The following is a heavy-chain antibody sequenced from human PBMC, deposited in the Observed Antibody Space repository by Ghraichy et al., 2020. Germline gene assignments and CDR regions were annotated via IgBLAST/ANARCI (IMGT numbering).Heavy chain of an antibody. Sequence: ASVKVSCKASGYTFTGYYMHWVRQAPGQGLEWMGWINPNSGGTNYAQKFQGRVTMTRDTSISTAYMELSRLRSDDTAVYYCAREGKRDYAHYYYYGMDVWGQGTTVTVSS. CDR1: GYTFTGYY. V-gene: IGHV1-2*02. J-gene: IGHJ6*02. CDR3: AREGKRDYAHYYYYGMDV. CDR2: INPNSGGT. D-gene: IGHD3-16*01.